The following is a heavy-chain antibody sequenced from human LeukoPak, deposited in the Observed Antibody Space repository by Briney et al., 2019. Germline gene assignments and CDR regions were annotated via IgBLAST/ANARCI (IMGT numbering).Heavy chain of an antibody. CDR3: ATRGGSYYHESSGYYL. J-gene: IGHJ4*02. CDR2: IYPGDSDT. Sequence: GESLKISCKGSGYSLTSYWIGWVRQMPGKGLEWMGIIYPGDSDTRYSPSFQGQVTISADKSISTAYLQWSSLKASDTAMYYCATRGGSYYHESSGYYLWGQGTLVTVSS. D-gene: IGHD3-22*01. V-gene: IGHV5-51*01. CDR1: GYSLTSYW.